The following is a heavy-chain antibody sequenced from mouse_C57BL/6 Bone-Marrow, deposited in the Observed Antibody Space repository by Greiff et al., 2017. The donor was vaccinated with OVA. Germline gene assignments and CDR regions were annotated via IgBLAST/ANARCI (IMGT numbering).Heavy chain of an antibody. CDR1: GFTFSSYA. J-gene: IGHJ1*03. CDR3: ARDVGIHWYFDV. CDR2: ISDGGSYT. V-gene: IGHV5-4*01. D-gene: IGHD4-1*01. Sequence: EVKLVESGGGLVKPGGSLKLSCAASGFTFSSYAMSWVRQTPEERLEWVATISDGGSYTYYPDNVKGRFTISRDNAKNNLYLQMSHLKSEDTAMYYCARDVGIHWYFDVWGTGTTVTVSS.